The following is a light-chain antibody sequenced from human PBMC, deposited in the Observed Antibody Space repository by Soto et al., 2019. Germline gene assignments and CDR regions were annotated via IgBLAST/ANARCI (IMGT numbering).Light chain of an antibody. CDR1: QGISSY. V-gene: IGKV1-9*01. CDR2: DAS. J-gene: IGKJ5*01. Sequence: EIQLTQSPSFLSASVGDRVTITCRASQGISSYLAWYQQKPGKAPKLLIDDASTLQSGVPSRFSGSGSGTEFTLRMISLQAEDFETYYGRQLNSYVLMTVGQGTRLE. CDR3: RQLNSYVLMT.